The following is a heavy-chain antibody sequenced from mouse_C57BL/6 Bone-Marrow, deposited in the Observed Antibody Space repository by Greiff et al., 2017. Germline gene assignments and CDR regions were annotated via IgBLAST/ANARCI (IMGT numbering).Heavy chain of an antibody. V-gene: IGHV3-3*01. CDR3: ARDRGTTVVAHWYFDV. J-gene: IGHJ1*03. D-gene: IGHD1-1*01. CDR1: GFSINSDCY. CDR2: TFYSGIT. Sequence: EVQLMESGPSLVRPSQTLSLTCTVTGFSINSDCYWIWIRQFPGNKLEYIGYTFYSGITYYNPSLESRTYITRDTSKNQFSLKLSSVTTEDTATYYCARDRGTTVVAHWYFDVWGTGTTVTVSS.